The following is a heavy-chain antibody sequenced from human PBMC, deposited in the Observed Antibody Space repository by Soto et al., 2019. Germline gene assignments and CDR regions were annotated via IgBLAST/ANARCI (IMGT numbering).Heavy chain of an antibody. J-gene: IGHJ3*02. CDR3: ARDKSMVRGVIKTPDAFDI. V-gene: IGHV3-7*01. CDR2: IKQDGSEK. Sequence: GGSLRLSCAASGFTFSSYWMSWVRQAPGKGLEWVANIKQDGSEKYYADSVKGRFTISRDNAKNSLYLQMNSLRAEDTAVYYCARDKSMVRGVIKTPDAFDIWGQGTMVTV. CDR1: GFTFSSYW. D-gene: IGHD3-10*01.